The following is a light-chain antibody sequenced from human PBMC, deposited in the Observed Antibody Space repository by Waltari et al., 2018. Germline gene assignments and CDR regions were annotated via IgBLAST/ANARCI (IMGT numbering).Light chain of an antibody. V-gene: IGLV1-44*01. CDR1: SSNIGSNT. Sequence: QSVLTQPPSASGTPGQRVTISCSGSSSNIGSNTVNWYQQLPGTAPKLLLYSHNQRPSGGPDRFAGSKSGTSASLAIRGLQSEDEADYYCAAWDDSLNGVVFGGGTKLTVL. CDR3: AAWDDSLNGVV. J-gene: IGLJ2*01. CDR2: SHN.